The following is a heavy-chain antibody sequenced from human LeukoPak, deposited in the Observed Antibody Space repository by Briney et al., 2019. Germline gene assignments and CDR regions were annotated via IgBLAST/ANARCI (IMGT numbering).Heavy chain of an antibody. Sequence: PGGSLRLSCVASGFTFSSHWMHWVRQVPGKGLVWVSVIYSGGSTYYADSVKGRFTISRDNAKNSLYLQMNSLRAEDTAVYYCARAHYYDSSGLDFWGQGTLVTVSS. CDR3: ARAHYYDSSGLDF. CDR1: GFTFSSHW. D-gene: IGHD3-22*01. CDR2: IYSGGST. J-gene: IGHJ4*02. V-gene: IGHV3-66*01.